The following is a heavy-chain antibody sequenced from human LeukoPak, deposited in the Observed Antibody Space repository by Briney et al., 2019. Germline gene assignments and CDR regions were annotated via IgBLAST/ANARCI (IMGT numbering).Heavy chain of an antibody. CDR3: ARREYYYDSSGYYSPFDY. J-gene: IGHJ4*02. V-gene: IGHV5-51*01. Sequence: GESLKISCKASGYNFTNYWIGWVRQMPGKGLEWMGIIYPGDSDTRYSPSFQGQVTISADKSISTAYLQWSSLKASDTAMYYCARREYYYDSSGYYSPFDYWGQGTLVTVSS. CDR2: IYPGDSDT. CDR1: GYNFTNYW. D-gene: IGHD3-22*01.